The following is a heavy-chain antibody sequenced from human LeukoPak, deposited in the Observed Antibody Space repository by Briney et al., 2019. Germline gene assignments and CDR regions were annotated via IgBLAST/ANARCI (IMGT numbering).Heavy chain of an antibody. Sequence: GESLKISCKASGYTFTSYGISWVRQAPGQGLEWMGWISAYNGNTNYAQKLQGRVTMTTDTSTSTAYMELRSLRSDDTAVYYCARDLPPPGDKASSSWYADYWGQGTLVTVSS. CDR3: ARDLPPPGDKASSSWYADY. CDR1: GYTFTSYG. J-gene: IGHJ4*02. V-gene: IGHV1-18*04. D-gene: IGHD6-13*01. CDR2: ISAYNGNT.